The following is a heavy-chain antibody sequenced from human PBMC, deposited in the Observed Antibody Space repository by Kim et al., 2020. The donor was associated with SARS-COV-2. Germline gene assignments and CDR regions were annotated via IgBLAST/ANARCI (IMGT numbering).Heavy chain of an antibody. CDR3: ASRWDSSGYYYGPPRRGWFDP. Sequence: SETLSLTCAVYGGSFSGYYWSWIRQPPGKGLEWIGEINHSGSTNYNPSLKSRVTISVDTSKNQFSLKLSSVTAADTAVYYCASRWDSSGYYYGPPRRGWFDPWGQGTLVTVSS. V-gene: IGHV4-34*01. CDR1: GGSFSGYY. J-gene: IGHJ5*02. D-gene: IGHD3-22*01. CDR2: INHSGST.